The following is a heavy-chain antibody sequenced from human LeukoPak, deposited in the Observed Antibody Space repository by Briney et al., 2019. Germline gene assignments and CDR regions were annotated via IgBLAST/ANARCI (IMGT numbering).Heavy chain of an antibody. D-gene: IGHD3-10*01. V-gene: IGHV3-48*03. Sequence: TGGSLRLSCAASGFTFSSYEMNWVRQAPGKGLEWVSYISSSGSTIYYADSVKGRFTISRDNARNSLYLQMNSLRADDTAVYYCAKGGEAKWFGELKTQYYYYMDVWGKGTTVTVSS. CDR2: ISSSGSTI. J-gene: IGHJ6*03. CDR3: AKGGEAKWFGELKTQYYYYMDV. CDR1: GFTFSSYE.